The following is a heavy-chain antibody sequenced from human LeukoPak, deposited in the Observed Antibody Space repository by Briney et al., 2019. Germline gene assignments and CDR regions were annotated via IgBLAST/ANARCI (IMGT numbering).Heavy chain of an antibody. CDR3: ARFGYVAAVDA. CDR1: GFSFSAYW. D-gene: IGHD2-15*01. V-gene: IGHV3-7*01. CDR2: INPAGSET. Sequence: GGSLRLSCAASGFSFSAYWMTWVRQAPGTGLEWVANINPAGSETYYVDPVKGRFSISRDNAKNLVYLQMNSLRAEDTAVYHCARFGYVAAVDAWGQGTPVTVSS. J-gene: IGHJ4*02.